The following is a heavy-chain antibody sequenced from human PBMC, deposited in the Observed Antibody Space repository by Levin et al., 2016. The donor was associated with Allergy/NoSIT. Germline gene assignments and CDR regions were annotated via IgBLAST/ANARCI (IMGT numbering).Heavy chain of an antibody. CDR1: GFTFSSYW. CDR2: INTDGSNT. CDR3: ARDYTFGYSSSWYLR. J-gene: IGHJ4*02. D-gene: IGHD6-13*01. V-gene: IGHV3-74*01. Sequence: GGSLRLSCAASGFTFSSYWMHWVRQAPGKGLVWVSRINTDGSNTTYADSVKGRFAISRNDSNSVAYLKMNSLKTEDTAVYFCARDYTFGYSSSWYLRWGQGTLVTVSS.